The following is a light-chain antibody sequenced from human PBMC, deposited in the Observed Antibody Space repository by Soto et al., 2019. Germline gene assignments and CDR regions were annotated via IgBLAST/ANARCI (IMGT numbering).Light chain of an antibody. CDR2: EVS. V-gene: IGLV2-14*01. CDR3: SSYTSSNTWV. Sequence: QSVLTQPASVSGSPGQSITISCTGTSSDVGGYNYVSWYQQHPGKAPKVMIYEVSNRPSGVSNRFSCSKSGNTASLTISGLQAEDEADYYCSSYTSSNTWVFGGGTKLTVL. J-gene: IGLJ3*02. CDR1: SSDVGGYNY.